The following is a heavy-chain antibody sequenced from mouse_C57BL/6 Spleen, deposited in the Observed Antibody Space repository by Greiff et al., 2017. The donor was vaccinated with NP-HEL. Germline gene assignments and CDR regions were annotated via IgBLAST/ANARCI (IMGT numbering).Heavy chain of an antibody. D-gene: IGHD2-5*01. J-gene: IGHJ4*01. CDR1: GYTFTNYW. CDR2: INTSNGGT. CDR3: ARDTYCSNDGGDYAMDY. V-gene: IGHV1-53*01. Sequence: VQLQQPGTELVKPGASVKLSCKASGYTFTNYWMHWVKQRPGQGLEWIGNINTSNGGTNYNEKFKSKATLTVDKSSSTAYMQLSSLTSEDSAVYYCARDTYCSNDGGDYAMDYWGQGTSVTVSS.